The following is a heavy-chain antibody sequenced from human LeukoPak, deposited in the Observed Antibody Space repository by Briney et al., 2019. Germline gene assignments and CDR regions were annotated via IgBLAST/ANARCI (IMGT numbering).Heavy chain of an antibody. V-gene: IGHV1-69*13. CDR1: GGTFISYA. CDR2: IIPIFGTA. CDR3: AREAGSSGYDLPFDY. Sequence: ASVKVSCKASGGTFISYAISWVRQAPGQGLEWMGGIIPIFGTANYAQKFQGRVTITAGESTSTAYMELSSLRSEDTAVYYCAREAGSSGYDLPFDYWGQGTLVTVSS. J-gene: IGHJ4*02. D-gene: IGHD5-12*01.